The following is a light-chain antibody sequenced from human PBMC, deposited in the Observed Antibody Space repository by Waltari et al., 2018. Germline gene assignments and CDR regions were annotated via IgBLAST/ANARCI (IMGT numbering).Light chain of an antibody. V-gene: IGLV2-14*03. CDR3: CSYTSSRTVV. J-gene: IGLJ3*02. CDR2: DVS. CDR1: SSDIGGYHF. Sequence: QSALTQPASVSGSPGQSITISCTGSSSDIGGYHFVPWYQQHPGKAPKVMIYDVSNRPSGISDRFSGSKSGNTASLTISGLQAEDEADYYCCSYTSSRTVVFGGGTKLTVL.